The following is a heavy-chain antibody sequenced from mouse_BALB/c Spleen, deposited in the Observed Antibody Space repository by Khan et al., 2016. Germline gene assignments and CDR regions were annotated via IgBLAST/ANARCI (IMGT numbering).Heavy chain of an antibody. J-gene: IGHJ2*01. D-gene: IGHD2-14*01. Sequence: QVQLQQSGAELAKPGASVKMSCKASGYTFTSYWMHWVKQRPGQGLEWIGYINPSTGYTEYNQKFKDKATLTADKSSSTAYMQLSSLTSEDSAVYYCASGYDAFDYGGQGTTLTVSS. V-gene: IGHV1-7*01. CDR1: GYTFTSYW. CDR3: ASGYDAFDY. CDR2: INPSTGYT.